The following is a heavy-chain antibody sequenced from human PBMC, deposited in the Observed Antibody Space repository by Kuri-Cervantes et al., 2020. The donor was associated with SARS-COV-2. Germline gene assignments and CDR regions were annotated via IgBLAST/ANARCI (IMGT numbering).Heavy chain of an antibody. CDR3: ARDSSSWDYYFDY. J-gene: IGHJ4*02. V-gene: IGHV4-39*07. Sequence: SETLSLTCTVSGGSISSSSYYWGWIRQPPGKGLEWIGSIYYSGSTYYNPSLKSRVTISVDTSKNQFSLKLSSVTAADTAVYYCARDSSSWDYYFDYWGQGTLVTVSS. D-gene: IGHD6-13*01. CDR2: IYYSGST. CDR1: GGSISSSSYY.